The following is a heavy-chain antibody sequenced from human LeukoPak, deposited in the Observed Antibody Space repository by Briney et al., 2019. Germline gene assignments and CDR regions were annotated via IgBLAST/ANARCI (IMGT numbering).Heavy chain of an antibody. CDR2: ISGSGAST. Sequence: GRSLRLSCAASGFTFSSYAMSWVRQAPGNGLEWVSAISGSGASTYYADSVKGRFTISRDNSKNTLYLQMNSLRAEDMAVYYCAKMGGVLLWFGELFYWGQGTLVTVSS. J-gene: IGHJ4*02. CDR3: AKMGGVLLWFGELFY. V-gene: IGHV3-23*01. D-gene: IGHD3-10*01. CDR1: GFTFSSYA.